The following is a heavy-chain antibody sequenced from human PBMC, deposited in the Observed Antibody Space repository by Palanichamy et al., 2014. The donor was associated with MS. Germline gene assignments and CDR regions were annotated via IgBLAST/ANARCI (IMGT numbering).Heavy chain of an antibody. V-gene: IGHV3-9*01. CDR3: AKDLYSSSSAFDY. Sequence: VQLVESGGGLVQPGRSLRLSCAASGFTFDDYAMHWVRQAPGKGLEWVSGISWNSGSIGYADSVKGRFTISRDNAKNSLYLQMNSLRAEDTALYYCAKDLYSSSSAFDYWGQGTLVTVSS. CDR1: GFTFDDYA. D-gene: IGHD6-6*01. J-gene: IGHJ4*02. CDR2: ISWNSGSI.